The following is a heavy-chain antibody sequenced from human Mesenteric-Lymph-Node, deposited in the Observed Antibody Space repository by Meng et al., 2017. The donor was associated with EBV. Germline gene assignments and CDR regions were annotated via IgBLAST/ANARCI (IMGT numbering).Heavy chain of an antibody. D-gene: IGHD3-22*01. V-gene: IGHV1-18*01. CDR1: GYTFTTYG. J-gene: IGHJ4*02. CDR2: VSASKGYT. Sequence: QVPPGQSGPEMKKPGTSVKFSCKTSGYTFTTYGINWGRQAPGQGLEWMGWVSASKGYTNYAQKVQGRVTMITDSSTSTAYMELRSLRPDDTAVYYCARISDYDSSGLDYWGQGTLVTVSS. CDR3: ARISDYDSSGLDY.